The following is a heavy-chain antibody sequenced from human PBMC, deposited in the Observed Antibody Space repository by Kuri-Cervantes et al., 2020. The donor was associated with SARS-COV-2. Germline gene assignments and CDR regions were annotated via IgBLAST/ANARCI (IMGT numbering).Heavy chain of an antibody. CDR1: GFTFSNYW. V-gene: IGHV3-74*01. Sequence: GGSLRLSCAASGFTFSNYWMHWVRQAPGKGLVWVSRINSDGSSTSYADSVKGRFTISRDNAKNTLYLQMNSLRAEDTAVYYCTTLDSSGYPDYWGQGTLVTVSS. D-gene: IGHD3-22*01. J-gene: IGHJ4*02. CDR2: INSDGSST. CDR3: TTLDSSGYPDY.